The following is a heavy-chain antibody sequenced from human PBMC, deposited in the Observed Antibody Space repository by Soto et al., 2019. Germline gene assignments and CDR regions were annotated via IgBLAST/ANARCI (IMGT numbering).Heavy chain of an antibody. D-gene: IGHD6-13*01. CDR3: ARDAPYHDSSSWFGGMDV. Sequence: ASVKVSCKASGYTFTSYYMHWVRQAPGQGLEWMGIINPSGGSTSYAQKFQGRVTVTRDTSTSTVYMELSSLRSEDTAVYYCARDAPYHDSSSWFGGMDVWGQGTTVTVSS. CDR1: GYTFTSYY. J-gene: IGHJ6*02. V-gene: IGHV1-46*01. CDR2: INPSGGST.